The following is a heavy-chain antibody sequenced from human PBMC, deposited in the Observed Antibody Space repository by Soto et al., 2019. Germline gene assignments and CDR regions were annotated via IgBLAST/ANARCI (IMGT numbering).Heavy chain of an antibody. CDR1: GYSSTSYW. CDR2: IDPSDSYT. J-gene: IGHJ4*02. D-gene: IGHD4-4*01. V-gene: IGHV5-10-1*01. Sequence: PGESLKISCKGSGYSSTSYWISWVRQMPGKGLEWMGRIDPSDSYTNYSPSFQGHVTISADKSISTAYLQWSSLKASDTAMYYCARHKDYSNGFDYWGQGTLVTVSS. CDR3: ARHKDYSNGFDY.